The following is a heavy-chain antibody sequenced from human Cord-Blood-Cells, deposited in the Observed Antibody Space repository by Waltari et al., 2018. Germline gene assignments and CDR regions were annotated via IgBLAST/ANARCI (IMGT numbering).Heavy chain of an antibody. V-gene: IGHV1-18*04. CDR1: GYTFTSYG. Sequence: QVQLVQPGAEVKKPGGSVKVACKESGYTFTSYGISWVRQATGQGLVWMGWVSAYNGNTNDAQKLHGRATMTTDTSTSTAYMELRSLRSDDTAVYCCARGRLVPAAVDYWGQGTLVTVSS. J-gene: IGHJ4*02. CDR3: ARGRLVPAAVDY. CDR2: VSAYNGNT. D-gene: IGHD2-2*01.